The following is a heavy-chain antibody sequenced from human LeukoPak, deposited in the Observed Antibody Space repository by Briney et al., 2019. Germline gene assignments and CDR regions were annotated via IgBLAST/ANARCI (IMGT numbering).Heavy chain of an antibody. D-gene: IGHD3-22*01. J-gene: IGHJ4*02. CDR1: GFTFSSYS. V-gene: IGHV3-21*01. CDR2: ISSSSSYI. CDR3: ARGDYHDSSGYGY. Sequence: GGSLRLSCAASGFTFSSYSMNWVRQAPGKGLEWVSSISSSSSYIYYADSVKGRFTISRDNAKNSLYLQMNSLRAEDTAVYYCARGDYHDSSGYGYWGQGTLVTVSS.